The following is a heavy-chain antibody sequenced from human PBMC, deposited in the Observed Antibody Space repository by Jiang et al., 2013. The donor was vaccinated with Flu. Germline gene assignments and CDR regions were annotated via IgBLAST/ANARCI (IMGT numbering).Heavy chain of an antibody. Sequence: VQLVESGAEVKKPGSSVKVSCKASGGSFNDYAITWVRQAPGRGLEWMGGIIPRFRTKDYARTLKGRVTIAADESTRTAYMELTSLTTEDTAVYYCALDLSSGSYLPAAYWGQGTAVTVSS. CDR2: IIPRFRTK. CDR3: ALDLSSGSYLPAAY. D-gene: IGHD6-19*01. CDR1: GGSFNDYA. J-gene: IGHJ4*01. V-gene: IGHV1-69*01.